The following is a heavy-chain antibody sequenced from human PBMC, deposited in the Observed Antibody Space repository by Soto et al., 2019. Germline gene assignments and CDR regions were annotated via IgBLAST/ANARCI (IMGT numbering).Heavy chain of an antibody. V-gene: IGHV3-21*01. CDR1: GFTFSNYN. CDR2: ISSSSSYI. Sequence: EVQLVESGGGLVKPGGSLRLSCAASGFTFSNYNMNWVRQAPGKGLEWVSSISSSSSYIYYADSVKGRFTISKDNAKNSLYLQMNSLRAEDTAVYYCARDFCSRGRCYYGMDVWGQGTTVTVSS. J-gene: IGHJ6*02. CDR3: ARDFCSRGRCYYGMDV. D-gene: IGHD2-15*01.